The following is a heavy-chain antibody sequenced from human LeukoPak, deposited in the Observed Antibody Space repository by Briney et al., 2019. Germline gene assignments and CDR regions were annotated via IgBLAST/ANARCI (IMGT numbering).Heavy chain of an antibody. V-gene: IGHV1-2*02. Sequence: ASVKVSCKASGYTFTGYYMHWVRQAPGQGLEWMGWINPNSGGTNYAQKFQGRVTMTRDTSISTAYMELSRLRSDDTAVYYCAREIYFSGSYYEKWFDPWGQGTLVTVSS. CDR2: INPNSGGT. J-gene: IGHJ5*02. CDR1: GYTFTGYY. CDR3: AREIYFSGSYYEKWFDP. D-gene: IGHD3-10*01.